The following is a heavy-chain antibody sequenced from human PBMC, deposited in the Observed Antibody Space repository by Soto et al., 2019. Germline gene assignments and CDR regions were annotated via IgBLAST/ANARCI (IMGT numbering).Heavy chain of an antibody. CDR2: VLYDGRSK. D-gene: IGHD3-22*01. CDR3: AKAGYYDSSGYYELDY. V-gene: IGHV3-30*18. J-gene: IGHJ4*02. CDR1: GFTFSSYG. Sequence: QVQLVESGGGVVQPGRSLRLSCAASGFTFSSYGMHWVRQAPGKGLEWVAVVLYDGRSKYYADSVKGRFTISRDNSKNTVYLQMNSLRAEDTAVYYCAKAGYYDSSGYYELDYWGQGTLVTVSS.